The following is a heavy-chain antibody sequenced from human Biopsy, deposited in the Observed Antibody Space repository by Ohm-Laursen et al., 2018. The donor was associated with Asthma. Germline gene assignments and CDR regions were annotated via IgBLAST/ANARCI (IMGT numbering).Heavy chain of an antibody. Sequence: SLRLSCAASGFSFSDYYMTWMRQAPGKGLEWVSSISSSGSTTYPAESVKGRFTISRDNAQKSLFLQMGSLRAEDTAIYYCAGVFEGSEWGPFYHFGLDVWGQGTTVAVSS. V-gene: IGHV3-11*01. D-gene: IGHD5/OR15-5a*01. CDR3: AGVFEGSEWGPFYHFGLDV. CDR1: GFSFSDYY. CDR2: ISSSGSTT. J-gene: IGHJ6*02.